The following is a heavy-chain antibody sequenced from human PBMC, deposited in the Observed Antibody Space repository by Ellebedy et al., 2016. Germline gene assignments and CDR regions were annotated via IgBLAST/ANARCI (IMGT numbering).Heavy chain of an antibody. Sequence: SETLSLXCTVSGGSISSSYYYWGWIRQPPGKGLEWIGDINHSGSTNYNPSLKSRVTISVDTSKNQFSLKLSSVTAADTAVYYCARDEKGWFNSWGQGTLVTVSS. CDR3: ARDEKGWFNS. J-gene: IGHJ5*01. CDR1: GGSISSSYYY. CDR2: INHSGST. V-gene: IGHV4-39*07.